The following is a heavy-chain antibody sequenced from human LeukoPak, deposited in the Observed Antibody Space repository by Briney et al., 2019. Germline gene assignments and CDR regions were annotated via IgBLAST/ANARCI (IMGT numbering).Heavy chain of an antibody. CDR2: ISAYNGNT. Sequence: GASVKVSCKASGGTFSSYAISWVRQAPGQGLEWMGWISAYNGNTNYAQKLQGRVTMTTDTSTSTAYMELRSLRSDDTAVYYCASTVRTLSAAAGRDNAFDIWGQGTMATVSS. J-gene: IGHJ3*02. V-gene: IGHV1-18*01. CDR1: GGTFSSYA. CDR3: ASTVRTLSAAAGRDNAFDI. D-gene: IGHD6-13*01.